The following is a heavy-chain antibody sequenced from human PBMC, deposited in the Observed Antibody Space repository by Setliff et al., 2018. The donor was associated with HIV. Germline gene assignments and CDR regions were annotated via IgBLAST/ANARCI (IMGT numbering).Heavy chain of an antibody. CDR2: ISDSGDNT. CDR1: GFPFSTYA. V-gene: IGHV3-23*01. J-gene: IGHJ4*02. CDR3: AKTIAALDY. D-gene: IGHD6-13*01. Sequence: PGGSLRFSCAASGFPFSTYAMNWVRQAPGKGLEWVSAISDSGDNTYYADSVKGRFTISRDNSRDTLYLQMNSLRVEDTAVYFCAKTIAALDYWGQGTLVTVSS.